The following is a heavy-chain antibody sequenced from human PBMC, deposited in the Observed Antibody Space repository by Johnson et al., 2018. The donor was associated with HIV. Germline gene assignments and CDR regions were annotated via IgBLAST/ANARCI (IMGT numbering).Heavy chain of an antibody. J-gene: IGHJ3*02. CDR3: TSDRRGSAGAFDI. Sequence: QVQLVESGGDLVKAGGSLRLSCAASGSTFSDYYMSWIRQAPGKGLEWVSYIRGSGGSTYYADSVKGRFTISRDNSKNTLYLQMNSLRAEDTALYYCTSDRRGSAGAFDIWGQGTRVIVSS. V-gene: IGHV3-11*01. D-gene: IGHD1-26*01. CDR1: GSTFSDYY. CDR2: IRGSGGST.